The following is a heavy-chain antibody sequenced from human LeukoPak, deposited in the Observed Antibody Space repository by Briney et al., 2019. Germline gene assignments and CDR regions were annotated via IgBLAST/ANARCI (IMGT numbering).Heavy chain of an antibody. V-gene: IGHV4-34*01. Sequence: SETLSLTCAVYGGSFSGYYWTLIRQPPGKGLEWIGEINHSGSTNYNPSLKSRVTISVDTSKNQFSLKLSSVTAADTAVYYCARGQGGSWYLRGRYNWFDPWGQGTLVTVSS. CDR3: ARGQGGSWYLRGRYNWFDP. J-gene: IGHJ5*02. D-gene: IGHD2-15*01. CDR1: GGSFSGYY. CDR2: INHSGST.